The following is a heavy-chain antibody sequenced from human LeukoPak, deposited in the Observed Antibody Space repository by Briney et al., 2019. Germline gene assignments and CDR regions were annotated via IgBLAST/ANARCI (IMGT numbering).Heavy chain of an antibody. CDR1: GGSISSYY. Sequence: PSETLSLTCTVSGGSISSYYWSWIRQPPGKGLEWIGYIYYSGSANYIPSLKSRVSISIDTSKNQFSLKLSSVTAADTAVYYCAREPYDSGGYFDYWGQGTLVTVSS. J-gene: IGHJ4*02. CDR3: AREPYDSGGYFDY. D-gene: IGHD3-22*01. V-gene: IGHV4-59*01. CDR2: IYYSGSA.